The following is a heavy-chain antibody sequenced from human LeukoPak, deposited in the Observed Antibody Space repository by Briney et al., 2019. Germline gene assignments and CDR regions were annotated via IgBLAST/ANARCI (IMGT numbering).Heavy chain of an antibody. CDR3: ARGIVVVPAAIRYWFDP. D-gene: IGHD2-2*02. CDR2: INPNSGGT. V-gene: IGHV1-2*02. Sequence: ASVKVSCKASGHTFTGFYIHWVRQAPGQGLEWMGWINPNSGGTNYAQKFQGRVTMTRDTSISTAYMELSRLRSDDTAVYYCARGIVVVPAAIRYWFDPWGQGTLVTVSS. J-gene: IGHJ5*02. CDR1: GHTFTGFY.